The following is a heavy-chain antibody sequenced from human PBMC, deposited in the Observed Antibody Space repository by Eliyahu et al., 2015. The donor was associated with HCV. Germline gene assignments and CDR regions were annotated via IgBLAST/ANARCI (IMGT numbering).Heavy chain of an antibody. Sequence: QVQLVESGGGVVQPGRSLRLSCAASEFTFSSYGMHWVRQAPGKGLEWVALISDDGSNKYYADSVKGRFTISRDNSKNTLYLQMNSLRTEDTAVYYCASERNFDWFQSRGAFDIWGQGTMVTVSS. CDR2: ISDDGSNK. J-gene: IGHJ3*02. CDR1: EFTFSSYG. D-gene: IGHD3-9*01. V-gene: IGHV3-30*03. CDR3: ASERNFDWFQSRGAFDI.